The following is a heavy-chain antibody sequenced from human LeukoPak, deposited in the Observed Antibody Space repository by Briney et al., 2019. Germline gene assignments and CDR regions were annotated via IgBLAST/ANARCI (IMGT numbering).Heavy chain of an antibody. CDR3: ARAYYYDSSGPPETSGYFDY. D-gene: IGHD3-22*01. J-gene: IGHJ4*02. Sequence: ASVKVSCKASGYTFTSYGISWVRQAPGQGLEWMGWICAYNGNTNYAQKLQGRVTMTTDTSTSTAYMELRSLRSDDTAVYYCARAYYYDSSGPPETSGYFDYWGQGTLVTVSS. V-gene: IGHV1-18*01. CDR1: GYTFTSYG. CDR2: ICAYNGNT.